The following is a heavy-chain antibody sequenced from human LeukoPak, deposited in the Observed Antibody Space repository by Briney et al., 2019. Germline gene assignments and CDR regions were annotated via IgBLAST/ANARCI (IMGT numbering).Heavy chain of an antibody. D-gene: IGHD6-13*01. CDR1: GYTFTGYY. V-gene: IGHV1-2*02. J-gene: IGHJ5*02. Sequence: ASVKVSCKASGYTFTGYYMHWVRQAPGQGLEWMGWINPNSGGTNYAQKFQGRVTMTRDMSTSTVYMELSRLRSDDTAVYYCARDRGSSWRNWFDPWGQGTLVTVSS. CDR2: INPNSGGT. CDR3: ARDRGSSWRNWFDP.